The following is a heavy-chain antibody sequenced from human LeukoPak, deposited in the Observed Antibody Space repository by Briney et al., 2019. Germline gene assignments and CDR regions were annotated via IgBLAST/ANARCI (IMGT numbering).Heavy chain of an antibody. CDR3: AREQRGGFGGGYMDV. CDR2: IIPIFGTA. D-gene: IGHD3-10*01. V-gene: IGHV1-69*13. Sequence: ASVKVSCKASGGTFSSYAISWVRQAPGQGLEWMGGIIPIFGTANYAQKFQGRVTITADESTSTAYMELSSLRSDDTAVYYCAREQRGGFGGGYMDVWGKGTTVTVSS. CDR1: GGTFSSYA. J-gene: IGHJ6*03.